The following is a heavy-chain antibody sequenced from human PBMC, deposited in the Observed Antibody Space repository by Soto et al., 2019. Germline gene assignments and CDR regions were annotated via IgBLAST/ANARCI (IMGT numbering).Heavy chain of an antibody. CDR3: ARLSILSTSTFEY. Sequence: SETLSLTCTVPVGSISSGCYYLSWILHHPGKGLEWIGYIYYSGSTYYNPSLKSRVTISVDTSKNQFSLKLSSVTAADTAVYYGARLSILSTSTFEYWGQGTLVTVSS. CDR2: IYYSGST. D-gene: IGHD3-16*02. CDR1: VGSISSGCYY. V-gene: IGHV4-31*03. J-gene: IGHJ4*02.